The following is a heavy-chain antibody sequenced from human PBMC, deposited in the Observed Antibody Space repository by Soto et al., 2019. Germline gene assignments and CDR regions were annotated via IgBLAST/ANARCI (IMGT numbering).Heavy chain of an antibody. CDR1: GFTFSSYA. CDR3: ARDIFHSGYDRGDY. V-gene: IGHV3-30-3*01. J-gene: IGHJ4*02. CDR2: ISYDGSNK. D-gene: IGHD5-12*01. Sequence: SCAASGFTFSSYAMHWVRQAPGKGLEGVAVISYDGSNKYYADSVKGRFTISRDNSKNTLYLQMNSLRAEDTAVYYCARDIFHSGYDRGDYWGQGTLVTVSS.